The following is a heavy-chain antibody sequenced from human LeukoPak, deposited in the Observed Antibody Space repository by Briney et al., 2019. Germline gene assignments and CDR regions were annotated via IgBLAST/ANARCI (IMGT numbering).Heavy chain of an antibody. V-gene: IGHV1-2*02. Sequence: ASVKVSCKASGYTFTGYYMHWVRQAPGQGLEWMGWINPNSGGTNYAQKFQGRVTMTRDTSITTAYMELSRLRSDDTALYYCAKDIKEHSSGYSGLDPWGQGTLVTVSS. J-gene: IGHJ5*02. D-gene: IGHD3-22*01. CDR2: INPNSGGT. CDR3: AKDIKEHSSGYSGLDP. CDR1: GYTFTGYY.